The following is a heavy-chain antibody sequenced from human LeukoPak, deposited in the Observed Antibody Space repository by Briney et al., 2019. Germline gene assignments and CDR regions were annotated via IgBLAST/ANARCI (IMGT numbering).Heavy chain of an antibody. CDR1: GGSISSYY. D-gene: IGHD3-3*01. CDR2: IYTSGST. V-gene: IGHV4-4*07. J-gene: IGHJ4*02. Sequence: SETLSLTCTVSGGSISSYYWSWIRQPAGKGLEWIGRIYTSGSTNYNPSLKSRVTMSVDTSKNQFSLKLSSVTAADTAVYYCARELAVFGVDRFDYWGQGTLVTVSS. CDR3: ARELAVFGVDRFDY.